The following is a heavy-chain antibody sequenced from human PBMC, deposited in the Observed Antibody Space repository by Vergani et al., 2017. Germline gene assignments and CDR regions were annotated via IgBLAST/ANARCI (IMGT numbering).Heavy chain of an antibody. CDR2: IYYSGST. CDR1: GGPISSYY. J-gene: IGHJ6*02. Sequence: QVQLQESGPGLVKPSETLSLTCTVSGGPISSYYWSWIRQPPGKGLEWIGYIYYSGSTNYNPSLKSRVTISVDTSKNQFSLKLSSVTAADTAVYYCARGGRRITIFGVDPGRYGMDVWGQGP. CDR3: ARGGRRITIFGVDPGRYGMDV. V-gene: IGHV4-59*01. D-gene: IGHD3-3*01.